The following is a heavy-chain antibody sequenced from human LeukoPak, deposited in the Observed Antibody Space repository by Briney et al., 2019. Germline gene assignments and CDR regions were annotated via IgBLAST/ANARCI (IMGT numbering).Heavy chain of an antibody. D-gene: IGHD6-6*01. CDR1: GFSLRTFT. CDR3: TRDRLFDC. J-gene: IGHJ4*02. Sequence: GGSLRLSCAASGFSLRTFTLHWVRQAPGKGLEWVSSIGSTTTDMSYTGSVKGRFSISRDNAKNPLSLQMNSLRVEDTAVYYCTRDRLFDCWGQGTLVTVSS. CDR2: IGSTTTDM. V-gene: IGHV3-21*01.